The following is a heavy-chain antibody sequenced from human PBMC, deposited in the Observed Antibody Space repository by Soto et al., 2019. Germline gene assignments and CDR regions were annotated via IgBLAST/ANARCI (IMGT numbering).Heavy chain of an antibody. J-gene: IGHJ4*02. CDR2: IYYSGST. Sequence: QVQLQESGPGLVKPSQTLSLTCTVSGGSISSGGYYWSWIRQHPGKGLEWIGYIYYSGSTYYNPSLKSRVTISVDTSKNQFSLKLSSVTAADTAVYYWARGRRVVTAIERGYYFDYWGQGTLVTVSS. V-gene: IGHV4-31*03. CDR1: GGSISSGGYY. CDR3: ARGRRVVTAIERGYYFDY. D-gene: IGHD2-21*02.